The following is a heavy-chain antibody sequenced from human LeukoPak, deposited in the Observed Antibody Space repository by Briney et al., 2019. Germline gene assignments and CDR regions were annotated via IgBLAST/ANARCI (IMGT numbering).Heavy chain of an antibody. J-gene: IGHJ4*02. CDR3: ASGGTITIFWI. Sequence: ASVKVSCKASGGTFSSYAISWVRQAPGHGLEWMGGIIPLFGTANYAQKFQGRVTITADKSTSTAYMELSSLRSEDTAVYYCASGGTITIFWIWGQGTLVTVSS. V-gene: IGHV1-69*06. D-gene: IGHD3-9*01. CDR2: IIPLFGTA. CDR1: GGTFSSYA.